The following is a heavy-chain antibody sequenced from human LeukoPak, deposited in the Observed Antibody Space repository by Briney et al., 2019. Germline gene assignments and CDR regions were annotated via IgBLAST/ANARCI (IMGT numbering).Heavy chain of an antibody. CDR2: ISGSGGST. D-gene: IGHD6-19*01. CDR1: GFTFSSYA. J-gene: IGHJ4*02. CDR3: AKDFIAVAARGPRYFDY. V-gene: IGHV3-23*01. Sequence: GGSLRLSCAASGFTFSSYAMSWVRQAPGKGLEWVSAISGSGGSTYYADSVKGRFTISRDNSKNTLYLQMNSLRVEDTAVYYCAKDFIAVAARGPRYFDYWGQGTLVTVSS.